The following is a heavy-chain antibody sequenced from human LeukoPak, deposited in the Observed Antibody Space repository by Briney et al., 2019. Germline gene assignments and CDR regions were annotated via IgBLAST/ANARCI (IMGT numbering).Heavy chain of an antibody. CDR3: AKVALDYYYDSSGYNLPADFDY. V-gene: IGHV1-46*01. CDR2: INPSGGST. J-gene: IGHJ4*02. CDR1: GYTFTSYY. Sequence: ASVKVSCKASGYTFTSYYMHWVRQAPGQGLEWMGIINPSGGSTSYAQKFQGRVTMTRDTSTSTVYMELSSLRSEDTAVYYCAKVALDYYYDSSGYNLPADFDYWGQGTLVTASS. D-gene: IGHD3-22*01.